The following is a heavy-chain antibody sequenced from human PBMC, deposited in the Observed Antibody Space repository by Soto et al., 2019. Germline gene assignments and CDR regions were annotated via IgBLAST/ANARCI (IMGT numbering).Heavy chain of an antibody. CDR1: GFSLSTSGVC. Sequence: SGPTLVNPTQTLTLTCTFSGFSLSTSGVCVSWIRQPPGKALEWLALIDWDDDKYYSTSLKTRLTISKDTSKNQVVLTMTNMDPVDTATYYCARISANYDILTGYPFYGMDVWGQGTTVTVSS. CDR2: IDWDDDK. D-gene: IGHD3-9*01. CDR3: ARISANYDILTGYPFYGMDV. J-gene: IGHJ6*02. V-gene: IGHV2-70*01.